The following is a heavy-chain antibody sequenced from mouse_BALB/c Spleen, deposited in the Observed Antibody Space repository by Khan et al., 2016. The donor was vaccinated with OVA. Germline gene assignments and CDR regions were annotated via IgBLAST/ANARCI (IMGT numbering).Heavy chain of an antibody. CDR2: IDPANGNT. J-gene: IGHJ4*01. D-gene: IGHD1-2*01. V-gene: IGHV14-3*02. CDR3: ASSLLLYAMDY. Sequence: LQLEESGAELMKPGASVKLSCTVSGFNIKDTYIHWVKQRPEQGLEWIGRIDPANGNTKYDPKFQGKATMTADTSSNTAYLQLSSLTSDDSAVYYCASSLLLYAMDYWGQGTSVTVSS. CDR1: GFNIKDTY.